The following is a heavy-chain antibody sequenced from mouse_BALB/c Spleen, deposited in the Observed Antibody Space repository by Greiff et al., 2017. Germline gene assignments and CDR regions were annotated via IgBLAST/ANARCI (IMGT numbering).Heavy chain of an antibody. D-gene: IGHD2-14*01. V-gene: IGHV1S137*01. CDR2: ISTYYGDA. J-gene: IGHJ2*01. CDR1: GYTFTDYA. Sequence: QVQLQQSGAELVRPGVSVKISCKGSGYTFTDYAMHWVKQSHAKSLEWIGVISTYYGDASYNQKFKGKATMTVDKSSSTAYMELARLTSEDSAIYYCARGYYRYFDYWGQGTTLTVSS. CDR3: ARGYYRYFDY.